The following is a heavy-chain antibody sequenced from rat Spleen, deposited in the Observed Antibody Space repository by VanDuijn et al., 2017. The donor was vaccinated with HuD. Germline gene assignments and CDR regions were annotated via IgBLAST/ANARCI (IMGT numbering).Heavy chain of an antibody. CDR2: ITYDGSST. CDR3: TTGTIAAPYWYFDF. CDR1: GFTFSDYN. D-gene: IGHD1-2*01. Sequence: EVQLVESGGGLVQPGRSLRLSCAASGFTFSDYNMAWVRQAPRKGLEWVAIITYDGSSTYYRDSVKGRFTISRDNAKSTLYLQMVSLRSEDTATYYCTTGTIAAPYWYFDFWGPGTMVTVSS. J-gene: IGHJ1*01. V-gene: IGHV5-7*01.